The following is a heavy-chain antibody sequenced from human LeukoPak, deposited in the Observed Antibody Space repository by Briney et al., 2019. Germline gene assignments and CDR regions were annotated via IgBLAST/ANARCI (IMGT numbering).Heavy chain of an antibody. V-gene: IGHV4-59*08. J-gene: IGHJ5*02. CDR2: IYYRGTT. CDR3: ARHVVVVVPAASAGNFDP. Sequence: SETLSLTCTVSGGSISTYYWSWIRQPPGKGLEWIGFIYYRGTTNYNPSLKSRVTISVDTSKNQFSLKLSSVTAADTAVYYCARHVVVVVPAASAGNFDPWGQGTLVTVSS. CDR1: GGSISTYY. D-gene: IGHD2-2*01.